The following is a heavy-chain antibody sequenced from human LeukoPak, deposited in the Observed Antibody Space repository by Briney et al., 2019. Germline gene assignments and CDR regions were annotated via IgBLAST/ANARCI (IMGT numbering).Heavy chain of an antibody. J-gene: IGHJ4*02. CDR2: ISSSGSTI. CDR3: ARDPYGSGDGYFDY. Sequence: GGSLRLSCAASGFTFSSYTMNWVRQAPGKGLEWLSYISSSGSTIYYADSLKGRFTISRDNSKNTLYLQMSSLRAEDTAVYYCARDPYGSGDGYFDYWGQGTLVTVSS. D-gene: IGHD3-10*01. V-gene: IGHV3-48*01. CDR1: GFTFSSYT.